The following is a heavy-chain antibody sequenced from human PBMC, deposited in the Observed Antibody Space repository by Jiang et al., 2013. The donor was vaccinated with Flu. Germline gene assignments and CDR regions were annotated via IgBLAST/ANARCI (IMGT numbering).Heavy chain of an antibody. J-gene: IGHJ4*02. CDR3: ARVVVGAPDY. Sequence: LKSRVTISVDTSKNQFSLKLSSVTAADTAVYYCARVVVGAPDYWGQGTLVTVSS. V-gene: IGHV4-34*01. D-gene: IGHD1-26*01.